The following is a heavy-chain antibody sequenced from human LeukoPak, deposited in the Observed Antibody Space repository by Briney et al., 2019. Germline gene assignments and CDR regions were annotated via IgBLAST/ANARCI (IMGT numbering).Heavy chain of an antibody. J-gene: IGHJ2*01. CDR2: IYYSGST. D-gene: IGHD5-12*01. CDR1: GGSISSYY. Sequence: SETLSLTCTVSGGSISSYYWSWIRQPPGKGLEWIGYIYYSGSTNYNPSLKSRVTMSVDTSKNQFSLKLSSVTAADTAVYYCARDRATRYWYFDLWGRGTLVTVSS. CDR3: ARDRATRYWYFDL. V-gene: IGHV4-59*12.